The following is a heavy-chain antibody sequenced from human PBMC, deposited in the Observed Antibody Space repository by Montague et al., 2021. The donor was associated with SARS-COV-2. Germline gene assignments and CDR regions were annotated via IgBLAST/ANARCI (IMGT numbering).Heavy chain of an antibody. D-gene: IGHD1-26*01. CDR1: GFPFSSYG. J-gene: IGHJ6*02. Sequence: SRSLSLSASGFPFSSYGMHWVRQAPGKGLEWVAVIWYDGSNKYYADSVKGRSTISRDNSKNTLYLQMNSLRAEDTAVYYCARDGGGSYLYYYYGMDVWGQGTTVTVSS. CDR2: IWYDGSNK. V-gene: IGHV3-33*08. CDR3: ARDGGGSYLYYYYGMDV.